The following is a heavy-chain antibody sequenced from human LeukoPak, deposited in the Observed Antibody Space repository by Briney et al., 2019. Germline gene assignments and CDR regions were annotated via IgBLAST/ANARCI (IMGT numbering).Heavy chain of an antibody. D-gene: IGHD3-22*01. CDR1: GYTFTSYD. J-gene: IGHJ4*02. CDR3: ARADYVSSGSTRKQIDY. V-gene: IGHV1-8*01. CDR2: MNPNSGNT. Sequence: ASVKVSCKASGYTFTSYDINWVRQATGQGLEWMGWMNPNSGNTGYAQKFQGRVTMTRNTSISTAYMELSSLRSEDTAVYYCARADYVSSGSTRKQIDYWGQGTLVTVSS.